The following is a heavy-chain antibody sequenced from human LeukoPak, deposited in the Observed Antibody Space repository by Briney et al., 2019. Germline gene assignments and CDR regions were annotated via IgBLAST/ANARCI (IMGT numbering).Heavy chain of an antibody. D-gene: IGHD5-24*01. CDR2: TSNDAINR. CDR1: GFTFRNYG. Sequence: PGRSLRLSCAASGFTFRNYGMHWVRQAPGKGLEWVAVTSNDAINRIYADSVEGRFTISRDNSKNTLFLQMNSLRAEDTAVYYCAKQGDNSGLDYWGQGTLVTVSS. J-gene: IGHJ4*02. V-gene: IGHV3-30*18. CDR3: AKQGDNSGLDY.